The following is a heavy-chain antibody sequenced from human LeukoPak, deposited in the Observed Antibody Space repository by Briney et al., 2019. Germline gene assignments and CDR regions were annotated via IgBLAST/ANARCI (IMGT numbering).Heavy chain of an antibody. D-gene: IGHD6-19*01. J-gene: IGHJ4*02. V-gene: IGHV4-34*01. CDR2: INHSGST. CDR1: GGSFSGYY. CDR3: ARGVPYYSSGWYKSILKYYFDY. Sequence: SETLSLTCAVYGGSFSGYYWSWIRQPPGKGLEWIGEINHSGSTNYNPSLKSRVTISVDTSKNQFSLKLSSVTAADTAVYYCARGVPYYSSGWYKSILKYYFDYWGQGTLVTVSS.